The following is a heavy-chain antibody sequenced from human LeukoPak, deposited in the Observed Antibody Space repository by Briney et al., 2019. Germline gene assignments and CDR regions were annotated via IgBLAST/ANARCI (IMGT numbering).Heavy chain of an antibody. CDR1: GFTFSSYG. CDR2: ISGSGGST. V-gene: IGHV3-23*01. D-gene: IGHD6-19*01. Sequence: GGTLRLSCAASGFTFSSYGMSWVRQAPGKGLEWVSAISGSGGSTYYADSVKGRFTISRDNSKNTLYLQMNSLRAEDTALYYCARDSGGWYSSYFDYWGQGTLVTVSS. CDR3: ARDSGGWYSSYFDY. J-gene: IGHJ4*02.